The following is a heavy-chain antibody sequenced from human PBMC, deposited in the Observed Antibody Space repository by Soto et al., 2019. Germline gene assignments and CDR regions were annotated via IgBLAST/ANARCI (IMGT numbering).Heavy chain of an antibody. CDR2: ISASGGGT. J-gene: IGHJ4*02. Sequence: PGGSLRLSCASSGFTFSSYAMSWVRQAPGKGLECVSAISASGGGTYYADSVEGRFTISRDNSKNTLYLQMNSLRGEDTAVYYCAKDREITFGGVVGDFDYWGRGTLVTVSS. CDR1: GFTFSSYA. V-gene: IGHV3-23*01. CDR3: AKDREITFGGVVGDFDY. D-gene: IGHD3-16*02.